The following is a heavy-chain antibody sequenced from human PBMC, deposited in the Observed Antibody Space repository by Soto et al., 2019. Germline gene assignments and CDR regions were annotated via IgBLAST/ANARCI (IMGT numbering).Heavy chain of an antibody. V-gene: IGHV4-34*01. J-gene: IGHJ6*02. CDR2: INHSGST. Sequence: PSETLSLTCAFSGGSFSGYCLSWIRQPPGKGLEWIGEINHSGSTNYNPSLKSRVTISVDTSKNQFSLKLRSVTAADTAVYYCARDSGSSAGNYYYYYGMDVWGQGTTVTVS. D-gene: IGHD1-26*01. CDR1: GGSFSGYC. CDR3: ARDSGSSAGNYYYYYGMDV.